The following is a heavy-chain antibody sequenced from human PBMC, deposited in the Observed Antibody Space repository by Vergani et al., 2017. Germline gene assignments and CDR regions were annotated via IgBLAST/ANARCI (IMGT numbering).Heavy chain of an antibody. CDR3: AKVCGSASGPFVGGGFDD. Sequence: LLESGGGLIQPGGSLRLSCAASGFTFNSYAMTWVRQAPGKGLGWVSGINNNGGSTYYADSVKGRFTISRDNSKNTLYLQMTDLRAEDTATYYCAKVCGSASGPFVGGGFDDWCYGTMVNVSS. V-gene: IGHV3-23*01. CDR1: GFTFNSYA. D-gene: IGHD1-26*01. CDR2: INNNGGST. J-gene: IGHJ3*01.